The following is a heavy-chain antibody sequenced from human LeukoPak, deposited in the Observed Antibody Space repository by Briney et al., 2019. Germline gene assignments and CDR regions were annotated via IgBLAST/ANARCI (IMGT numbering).Heavy chain of an antibody. J-gene: IGHJ4*02. CDR3: SEGYFEPFDH. Sequence: KPSETLSLTCVVSGASVSSSHWNWIRQLPGKGLEWIGCLSYTGKTDYNPSLTSRVTISLDTSKNQVSLKLRSVTAADTAVYYYSEGYFEPFDHWGQGTLVTVSS. CDR1: GASVSSSH. CDR2: LSYTGKT. V-gene: IGHV4-59*02. D-gene: IGHD2/OR15-2a*01.